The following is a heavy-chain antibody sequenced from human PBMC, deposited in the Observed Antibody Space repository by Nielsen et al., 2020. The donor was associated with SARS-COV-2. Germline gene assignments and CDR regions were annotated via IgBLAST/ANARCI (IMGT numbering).Heavy chain of an antibody. V-gene: IGHV7-4-1*02. D-gene: IGHD6-19*01. CDR3: ARGGSGRNDFDY. CDR2: INTNTGHP. J-gene: IGHJ4*02. CDR1: GYTLSNYA. Sequence: ASVKVSCKASGYTLSNYAINWVRQAPGQGLEWMGWINTNTGHPTYAQGFTGRFVFSLDTSVRTAYLRINGLKADDSATYFCARGGSGRNDFDYWGQGTLVTVSS.